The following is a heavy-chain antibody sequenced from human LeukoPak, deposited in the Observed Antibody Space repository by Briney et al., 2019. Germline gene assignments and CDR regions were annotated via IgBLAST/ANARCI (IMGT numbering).Heavy chain of an antibody. V-gene: IGHV1-8*01. CDR2: MNPNSGNT. D-gene: IGHD2-15*01. J-gene: IGHJ6*02. CDR3: ARGRWQLPDYGMDV. CDR1: GYTFTSYD. Sequence: GASVKVSCKASGYTFTSYDINWVRQATGQGLEWMGWMNPNSGNTGYAQKFQGRVTMTRNTSISTAYMELSSLRSEDTAVYYCARGRWQLPDYGMDVRGQGTTVTVSS.